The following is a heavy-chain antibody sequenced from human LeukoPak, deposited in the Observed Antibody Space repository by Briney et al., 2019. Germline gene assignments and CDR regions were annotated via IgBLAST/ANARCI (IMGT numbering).Heavy chain of an antibody. Sequence: ASVTVSCKVSGYTLTELSMHWVRQAPGKGLEWMGGFNPEDGETIYAQKFQGRVTMTEDTSTDTAYMELSILRSEDTAVYYCATGPDPYYYGSGSYLSGMDVWGKGTTVTVSS. CDR1: GYTLTELS. V-gene: IGHV1-24*01. CDR3: ATGPDPYYYGSGSYLSGMDV. J-gene: IGHJ6*04. D-gene: IGHD3-10*01. CDR2: FNPEDGET.